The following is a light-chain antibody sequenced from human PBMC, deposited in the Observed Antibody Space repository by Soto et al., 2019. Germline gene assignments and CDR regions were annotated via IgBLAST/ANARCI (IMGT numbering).Light chain of an antibody. CDR1: SSDVGTYNY. V-gene: IGLV2-14*01. J-gene: IGLJ2*01. Sequence: QSVLTQPASVSGSPGQSITISCTGSSSDVGTYNYVSWYQQHPGRAPKVIIYEVSNRPSGVSHRFSGSKSGNTASLTISGLQADDEADYYCCSYTDTSARVFGGGTKLTVL. CDR2: EVS. CDR3: CSYTDTSARV.